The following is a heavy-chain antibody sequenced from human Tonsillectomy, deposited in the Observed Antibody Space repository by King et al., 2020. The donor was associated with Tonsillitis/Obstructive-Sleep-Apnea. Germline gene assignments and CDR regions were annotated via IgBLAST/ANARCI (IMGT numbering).Heavy chain of an antibody. CDR1: GYTFTNYW. Sequence: EVQLVQSGAEVKKPGESLKISCKGSGYTFTNYWIAWVRQMPGKGLEWMGFIYPGDSDTRYSPSFQGQVTISADKSINTAYLQWSSLKASDTAMYYCASSLEDQLLPYFFHYWGQGTLVTVSS. V-gene: IGHV5-51*01. CDR2: IYPGDSDT. CDR3: ASSLEDQLLPYFFHY. D-gene: IGHD2-15*01. J-gene: IGHJ4*02.